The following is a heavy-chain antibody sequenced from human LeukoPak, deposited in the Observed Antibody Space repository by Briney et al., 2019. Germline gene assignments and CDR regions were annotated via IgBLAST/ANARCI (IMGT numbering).Heavy chain of an antibody. D-gene: IGHD3-3*01. J-gene: IGHJ5*02. CDR3: AREKESDYDFWSGLRWFDP. CDR1: GGSFSGYY. Sequence: SETLSLTCAVYGGSFSGYYWSWIRQPPGKGLEWIGEINHSGSTNYNPSLKSRVTISVDTSKNQFSLKLSSVTAADTAVYYCAREKESDYDFWSGLRWFDPWGQGTLVTVSS. CDR2: INHSGST. V-gene: IGHV4-34*01.